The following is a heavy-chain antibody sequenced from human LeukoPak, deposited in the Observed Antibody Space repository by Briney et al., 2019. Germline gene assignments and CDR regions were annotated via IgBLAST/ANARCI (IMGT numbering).Heavy chain of an antibody. V-gene: IGHV1-18*01. CDR1: GYTFTSYG. CDR2: ISAYNGNT. D-gene: IGHD6-19*01. J-gene: IGHJ4*02. Sequence: ASVKVSCKASGYTFTSYGISWVRQAPGQGLAWMGWISAYNGNTNYAQKLPGRVTMTTDTSTSTAYMELRSLRSDDTAVYYCARGDGGFTGYSSGWYGDYFDYWGQGTLVTVSS. CDR3: ARGDGGFTGYSSGWYGDYFDY.